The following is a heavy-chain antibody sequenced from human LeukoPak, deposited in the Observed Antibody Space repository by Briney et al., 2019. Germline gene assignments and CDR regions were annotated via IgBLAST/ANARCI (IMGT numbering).Heavy chain of an antibody. V-gene: IGHV4-39*07. Sequence: KPSETLSLTCTVSGGSITSHNYYWAWIRQPPGKGLEWIGEINHSGSTNYNPSLKSRVTISVDTSKNQFSLKLSSVTAADTAVYYCARGLPQGRGSSPNQEFIWGQGTMVTVSS. CDR1: GGSITSHNYY. CDR2: INHSGST. D-gene: IGHD6-13*01. CDR3: ARGLPQGRGSSPNQEFI. J-gene: IGHJ3*02.